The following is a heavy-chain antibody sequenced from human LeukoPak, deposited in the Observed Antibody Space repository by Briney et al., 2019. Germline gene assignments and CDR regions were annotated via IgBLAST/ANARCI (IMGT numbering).Heavy chain of an antibody. CDR1: GFTLSSYW. CDR3: ARDSVGASDDY. D-gene: IGHD1-26*01. Sequence: PGGSVRLSCAASGFTLSSYWMHWVRQAPGKGLEWVANIKQDGSETYYVDYVKGRFTISRDNAKNSLYLQMNSLRAEDTAVYYGARDSVGASDDYWGQGTLVTVSS. V-gene: IGHV3-7*01. CDR2: IKQDGSET. J-gene: IGHJ4*02.